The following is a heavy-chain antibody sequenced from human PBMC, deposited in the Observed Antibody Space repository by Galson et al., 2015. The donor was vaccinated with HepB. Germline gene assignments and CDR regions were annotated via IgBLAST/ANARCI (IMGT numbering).Heavy chain of an antibody. CDR2: IKQDGSMK. CDR1: GFTFSSYW. Sequence: SLRLSCAASGFTFSSYWMSWVRQAPGRGLEWVANIKQDGSMKRYLDSVKGRFTISRDTAKNSLYLQMNSLRAEDSALYYCARATGRDSSGYYTAQDYWGQGTLVTVSS. CDR3: ARATGRDSSGYYTAQDY. V-gene: IGHV3-7*03. J-gene: IGHJ4*02. D-gene: IGHD3-22*01.